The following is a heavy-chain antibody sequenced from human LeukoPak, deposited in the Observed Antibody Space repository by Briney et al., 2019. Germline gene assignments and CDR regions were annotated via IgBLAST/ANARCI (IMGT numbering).Heavy chain of an antibody. CDR2: IYYSGST. J-gene: IGHJ5*02. CDR3: ARSRFGELFWFDP. V-gene: IGHV4-30-4*01. CDR1: GGSISSGDYY. Sequence: SETLSLTCTVSGGSISSGDYYWSWIRQPPGKGLEWIGYIYYSGSTYYNPSLKSRVTISVDTSKNQFSLKLSSVTAADTAVYYCARSRFGELFWFDPWGQGTLVTVSS. D-gene: IGHD3-10*01.